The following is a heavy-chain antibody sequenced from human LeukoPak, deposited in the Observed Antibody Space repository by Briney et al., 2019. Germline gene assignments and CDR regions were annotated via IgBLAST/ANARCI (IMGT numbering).Heavy chain of an antibody. V-gene: IGHV3-30*18. D-gene: IGHD6-13*01. CDR1: GFTVSSSY. CDR3: GKELKRWQQIFEY. Sequence: GGSLRLSCAASGFTVSSSYMYWVRQAPGKGLEWVTFISFDGNNDYYADSVKGRFTISRDNSKDTLYLQMNNLRAEDTAIYYCGKELKRWQQIFEYRGQGTLVTVSS. CDR2: ISFDGNND. J-gene: IGHJ4*02.